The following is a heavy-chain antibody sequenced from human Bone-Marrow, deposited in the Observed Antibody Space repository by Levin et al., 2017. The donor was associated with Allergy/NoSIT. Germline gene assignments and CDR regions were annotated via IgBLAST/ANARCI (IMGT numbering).Heavy chain of an antibody. CDR1: GGSVSSGSYY. D-gene: IGHD2-15*01. J-gene: IGHJ4*02. Sequence: SSETLSLTCTVSGGSVSSGSYYWSWIRQPPGKGLEWIGYIYYSGSTNYNPSLKSRVTISVDTSKNQFSLKLSSVTAADTAVYYCARGVPSHIVVVVAATQSGEGYFDYWGQGTLVTVSS. V-gene: IGHV4-61*01. CDR2: IYYSGST. CDR3: ARGVPSHIVVVVAATQSGEGYFDY.